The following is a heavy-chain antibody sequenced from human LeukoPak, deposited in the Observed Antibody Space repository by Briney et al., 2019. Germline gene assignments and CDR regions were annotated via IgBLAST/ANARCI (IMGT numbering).Heavy chain of an antibody. CDR3: ARGLVVPAAMIDY. J-gene: IGHJ4*02. D-gene: IGHD2-2*01. CDR2: MNPNSGNT. V-gene: IGHV1-8*03. CDR1: GYTFTSYD. Sequence: ASVKVSCKSSGYTFTSYDINWVRQATGQGLEWMGWMNPNSGNTGYAQKFQGRVTITRNTSISTAYMELSSLRSEDTAVYYCARGLVVPAAMIDYWGQGTLVTVSS.